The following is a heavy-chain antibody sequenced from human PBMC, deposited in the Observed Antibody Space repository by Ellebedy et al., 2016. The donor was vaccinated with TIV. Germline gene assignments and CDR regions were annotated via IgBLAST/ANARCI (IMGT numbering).Heavy chain of an antibody. CDR2: IYHSGST. CDR1: GGSISSSNW. Sequence: SETLSLXXAVSGGSISSSNWWSWVRQPPGKGLEWIGEIYHSGSTNYNPSLKSRVTISVDKSKNQFSLKLSSVTAADTAVYYCASRYFDWLTGRYYYYGMDVWGQGTTVTVSS. V-gene: IGHV4-4*02. D-gene: IGHD3-9*01. CDR3: ASRYFDWLTGRYYYYGMDV. J-gene: IGHJ6*02.